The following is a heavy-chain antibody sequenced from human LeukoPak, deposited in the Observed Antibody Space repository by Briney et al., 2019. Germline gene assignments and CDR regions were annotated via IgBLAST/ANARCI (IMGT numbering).Heavy chain of an antibody. D-gene: IGHD3-22*01. CDR1: GYTFTSYD. Sequence: ASVKVSCKASGYTFTSYDINWVRQATGQGLEWMGWMNPNSGSTSYAQKFQGRVTMTRDTSTSTVYLELSRLRSEDTAVYFCARVVPRYYDTSGANWFDPWGQGTLVTVSS. CDR3: ARVVPRYYDTSGANWFDP. J-gene: IGHJ5*02. V-gene: IGHV1-8*01. CDR2: MNPNSGST.